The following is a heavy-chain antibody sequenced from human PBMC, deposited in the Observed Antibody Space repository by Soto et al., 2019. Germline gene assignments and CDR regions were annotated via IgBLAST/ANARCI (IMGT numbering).Heavy chain of an antibody. CDR3: ATGGAAFDY. V-gene: IGHV1-18*01. J-gene: IGHJ4*02. CDR1: GYTFSSYF. D-gene: IGHD1-26*01. Sequence: ASVKVSCKASGYTFSSYFITWVRQAPGQGLEWMGWISAYNGNTNYAQMFHDRVTMTTDTSTNTAYMELSSLRSEDTAVYYCATGGAAFDYWGQGTLVTVSS. CDR2: ISAYNGNT.